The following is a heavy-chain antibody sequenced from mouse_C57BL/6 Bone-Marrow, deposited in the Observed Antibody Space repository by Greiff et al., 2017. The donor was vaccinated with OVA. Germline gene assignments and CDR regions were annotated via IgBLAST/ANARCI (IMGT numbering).Heavy chain of an antibody. J-gene: IGHJ3*01. Sequence: QVQLQQSGAELARPGASVKLSCTASGYSFTSYGVSWVRQRTGQGLEWIGEIYPRSGTNYYYEKVKGKATLNADKTASTAYMELRRMKYEHAAVYCSARNPIKDDGSSYGIDYWGQGTLVTVSA. V-gene: IGHV1-81*01. CDR2: IYPRSGTN. CDR3: ARNPIKDDGSSYGIDY. D-gene: IGHD1-1*01. CDR1: GYSFTSYG.